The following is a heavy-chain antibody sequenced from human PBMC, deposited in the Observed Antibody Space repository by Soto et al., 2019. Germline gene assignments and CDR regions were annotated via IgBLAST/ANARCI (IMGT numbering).Heavy chain of an antibody. CDR3: ARDSSRSIAARLDY. Sequence: PGGSMTVSCGAAEFSCSSYAMSWVSKNPGKGLEWVSVIYSGGSTYYADSVKGRFTISRDNSKNTLYLQMNSLRAEDTAVYYCARDSSRSIAARLDYWGQGTLVTVSS. CDR2: IYSGGST. D-gene: IGHD6-6*01. CDR1: EFSCSSYA. V-gene: IGHV3-66*01. J-gene: IGHJ4*02.